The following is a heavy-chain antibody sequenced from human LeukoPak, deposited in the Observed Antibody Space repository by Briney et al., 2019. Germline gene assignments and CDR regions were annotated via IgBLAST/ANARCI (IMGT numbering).Heavy chain of an antibody. CDR3: ARDRDYGDYNTQDLFVY. J-gene: IGHJ4*02. CDR1: GYTFTSYD. D-gene: IGHD4-17*01. Sequence: GASVKVSCKASGYTFTSYDFNWVRQATGQRPEWMGWMSPNSGDTGYAQKFQDRVTMTRNTSISTAYMELSSLRSDDTAVYYCARDRDYGDYNTQDLFVYWGQGTLVTVSS. CDR2: MSPNSGDT. V-gene: IGHV1-8*01.